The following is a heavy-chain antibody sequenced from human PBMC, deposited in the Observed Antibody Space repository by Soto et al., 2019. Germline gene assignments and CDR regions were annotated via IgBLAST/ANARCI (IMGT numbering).Heavy chain of an antibody. CDR3: ARGSPPYYYGSGSHYYFDY. CDR1: GGSFSGYY. CDR2: INHSGST. J-gene: IGHJ4*02. D-gene: IGHD3-10*01. Sequence: LSLTCAVYGGSFSGYYWSWIRQPPGKGLEWIGEINHSGSTNYNPSLKSRVTISVDTSKNQFSLKLSSVTAADTAVYYCARGSPPYYYGSGSHYYFDYWGQGTLVTVSS. V-gene: IGHV4-34*01.